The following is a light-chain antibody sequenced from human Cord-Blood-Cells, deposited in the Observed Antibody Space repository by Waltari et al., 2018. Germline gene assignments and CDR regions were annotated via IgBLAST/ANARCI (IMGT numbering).Light chain of an antibody. CDR1: TGAVTSGHY. CDR2: DPS. V-gene: IGLV7-46*01. Sequence: QAVVTQEPSLTVSPGGTVTLTCGSSTGAVTSGHYPYWFQQKPGQAPRTLIYDPSNKHSWTPARFSGSLLGGKAALTLSGVQPEDEAEYYCLLSYSGARVFGGGTKLTVL. J-gene: IGLJ2*01. CDR3: LLSYSGARV.